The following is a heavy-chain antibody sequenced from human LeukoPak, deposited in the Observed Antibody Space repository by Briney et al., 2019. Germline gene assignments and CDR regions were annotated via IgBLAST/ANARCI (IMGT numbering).Heavy chain of an antibody. Sequence: GESLKISCKGTRYNFTSYWIGWMRQMPGKGLEWMGSIYRGDSETRYSPSFQGQVTISAVKSISTAYLQWSSLKASDTAMYYCARHSSSWYPDYWGQGTPVTVSS. CDR2: IYRGDSET. CDR3: ARHSSSWYPDY. CDR1: RYNFTSYW. D-gene: IGHD6-13*01. J-gene: IGHJ4*02. V-gene: IGHV5-51*01.